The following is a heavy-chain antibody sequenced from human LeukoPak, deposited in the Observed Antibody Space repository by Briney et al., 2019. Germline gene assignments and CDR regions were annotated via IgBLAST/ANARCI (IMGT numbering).Heavy chain of an antibody. CDR2: IKQDGSEK. D-gene: IGHD3-22*01. J-gene: IGHJ4*02. CDR3: ARDETCYYDGSGYYFDY. CDR1: GFTFSSYW. Sequence: GGSLRLSCAASGFTFSSYWMSWVRQAPGKGLEWVANIKQDGSEKYYVDSVKGRFTISRDNAKNSLYLQMNSLRAEDTAVYYCARDETCYYDGSGYYFDYWGQGTLVTVSS. V-gene: IGHV3-7*01.